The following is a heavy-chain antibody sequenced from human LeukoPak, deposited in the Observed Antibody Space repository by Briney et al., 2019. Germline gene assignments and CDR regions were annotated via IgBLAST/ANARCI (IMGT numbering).Heavy chain of an antibody. CDR3: AKDGAPAQGGNYYYMDV. CDR2: ISWDGGST. D-gene: IGHD2-2*01. J-gene: IGHJ6*03. V-gene: IGHV3-43*01. Sequence: PGGSLRLSCAASGFTFDDYTMDWVRQAPGNGLEWVSLISWDGGSTYYADSVKGRFTISRDNSKNSLYLQMNSLRTEDTALYYCAKDGAPAQGGNYYYMDVWGKGTTVTVSS. CDR1: GFTFDDYT.